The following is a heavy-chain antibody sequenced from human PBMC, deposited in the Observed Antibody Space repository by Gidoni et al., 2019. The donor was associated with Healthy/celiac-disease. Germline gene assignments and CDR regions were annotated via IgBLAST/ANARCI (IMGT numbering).Heavy chain of an antibody. CDR2: IIPILGIA. D-gene: IGHD6-13*01. V-gene: IGHV1-69*02. J-gene: IGHJ5*02. CDR1: GGTFSSYT. Sequence: QVQLVQSGAEVKKPGSSVKVSCKASGGTFSSYTISWVRQAPGQGLEWMGRIIPILGIANYAQKFQGRVTIPADKSTSTAYMELSSLRSEDTAVYYCASAVVIAAAGIGSWFDPWGQGTLVTVSS. CDR3: ASAVVIAAAGIGSWFDP.